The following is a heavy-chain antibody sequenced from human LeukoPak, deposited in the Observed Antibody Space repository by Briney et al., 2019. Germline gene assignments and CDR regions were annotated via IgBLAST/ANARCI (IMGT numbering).Heavy chain of an antibody. Sequence: PGGSLRLSCAASGFTFSSYSMNWVRQAPGKGLEWVSSISSSSSYIYYADTVKGRFTISRDNGKNSLYLQMNSLRAEDTAVYYCARVPIAAAITFDYWGQGTLVTVSS. CDR1: GFTFSSYS. CDR3: ARVPIAAAITFDY. V-gene: IGHV3-21*01. CDR2: ISSSSSYI. J-gene: IGHJ4*02. D-gene: IGHD6-13*01.